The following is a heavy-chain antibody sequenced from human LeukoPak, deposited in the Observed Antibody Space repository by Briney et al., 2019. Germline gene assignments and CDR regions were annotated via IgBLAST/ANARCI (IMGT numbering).Heavy chain of an antibody. V-gene: IGHV4-39*07. CDR2: IYYSGST. D-gene: IGHD3-10*01. Sequence: SETLSLTCTVSGGSISSSSYYWGWIRQPPGKGLEWIGSIYYSGSTYYNPSLKSRVTVSVDTSKNQFSLKLSSVTAADTAVYYCARGRITMVRGDEGLYPWGQGTLVTVSS. J-gene: IGHJ5*02. CDR1: GGSISSSSYY. CDR3: ARGRITMVRGDEGLYP.